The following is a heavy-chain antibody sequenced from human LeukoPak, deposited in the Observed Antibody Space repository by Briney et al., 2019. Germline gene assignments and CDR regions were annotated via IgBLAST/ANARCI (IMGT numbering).Heavy chain of an antibody. Sequence: GGALRLSCAASGFTFSSYGMSWVGQAPGKGLEGVAYISSSGSTIYYADSVKGRFTISRDNAKNSLYLQMNSLRAEDTAVYYCARDVRWHETASPFSDYYMDVWGKGTTVTVSS. CDR2: ISSSGSTI. CDR1: GFTFSSYG. J-gene: IGHJ6*03. CDR3: ARDVRWHETASPFSDYYMDV. V-gene: IGHV3-48*04. D-gene: IGHD1-1*01.